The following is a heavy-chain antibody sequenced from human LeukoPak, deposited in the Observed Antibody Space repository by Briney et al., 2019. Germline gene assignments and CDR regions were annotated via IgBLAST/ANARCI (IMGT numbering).Heavy chain of an antibody. D-gene: IGHD3-10*01. V-gene: IGHV3-9*01. CDR2: ISWNSGSI. Sequence: GGSLRLSCAASGFTFDDYAMPWVRQAPGKGLEWVSGISWNSGSIGYADSVKGRFTISRDNAKNSLYLQMNSLRAEDTALYYCAKDHVGYGSGSYSDYWGQGTLVTVSS. J-gene: IGHJ4*02. CDR3: AKDHVGYGSGSYSDY. CDR1: GFTFDDYA.